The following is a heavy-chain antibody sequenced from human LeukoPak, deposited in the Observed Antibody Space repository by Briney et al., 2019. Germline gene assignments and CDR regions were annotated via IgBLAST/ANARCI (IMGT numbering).Heavy chain of an antibody. V-gene: IGHV3-23*01. Sequence: PGGSLRLSCAASGFTFSSYAMSWVRQAPGKGLEWVSAICGSGGSTYYADSVKGRFTISRDNSKNTLYLQMNSLRAEDTAVYYCAREEFGEFPLYYYYGMDVWGQGTTVTVSS. D-gene: IGHD3-10*01. CDR3: AREEFGEFPLYYYYGMDV. J-gene: IGHJ6*02. CDR2: ICGSGGST. CDR1: GFTFSSYA.